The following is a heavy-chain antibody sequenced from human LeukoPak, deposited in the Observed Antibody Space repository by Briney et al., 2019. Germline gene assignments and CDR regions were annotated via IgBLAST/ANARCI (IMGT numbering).Heavy chain of an antibody. CDR3: AKNLGSYRSSTSRPPCYYYYMDV. V-gene: IGHV1-69*05. CDR2: IIPIFGTA. D-gene: IGHD2-2*01. J-gene: IGHJ6*03. CDR1: GGTFSSYA. Sequence: GASVKVSCKASGGTFSSYAISWVRQAPGQGLEWMGGIIPIFGTANYAQKFQGRVTITTDESTSTAYMELSSLRSEDTAVYYCAKNLGSYRSSTSRPPCYYYYMDVWGKGTTVTVSS.